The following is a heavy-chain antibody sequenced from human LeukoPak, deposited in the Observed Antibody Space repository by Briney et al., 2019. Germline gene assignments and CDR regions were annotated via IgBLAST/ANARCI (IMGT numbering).Heavy chain of an antibody. V-gene: IGHV4-34*01. Sequence: SETLSLTCAVYGGSFSGYYWSWIRQPPGKGLEWIGEINHSGSTNYNPSLKSRVTISVDTSKNQFSLKLSSVTAADTAVYYCARNLIFYGDYFDYWGQGTLVTVSS. CDR1: GGSFSGYY. J-gene: IGHJ4*02. CDR3: ARNLIFYGDYFDY. CDR2: INHSGST. D-gene: IGHD4-17*01.